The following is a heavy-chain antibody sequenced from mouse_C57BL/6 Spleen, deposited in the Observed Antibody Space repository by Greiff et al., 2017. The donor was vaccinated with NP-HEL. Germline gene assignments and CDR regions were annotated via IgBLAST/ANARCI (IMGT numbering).Heavy chain of an antibody. D-gene: IGHD1-1*01. CDR1: GFTFSDYY. J-gene: IGHJ4*01. CDR3: ARDRYYGSKDYAMDY. V-gene: IGHV5-16*01. CDR2: INYDGSST. Sequence: EVKLVESEGGLVQPGSSMKLSCTASGFTFSDYYMAWVRQVPEKGLEWVANINYDGSSTYYLDSLKSRFIISRDNAKNILYLQMSSLKSEDTATYYCARDRYYGSKDYAMDYWGQGTSVTVSS.